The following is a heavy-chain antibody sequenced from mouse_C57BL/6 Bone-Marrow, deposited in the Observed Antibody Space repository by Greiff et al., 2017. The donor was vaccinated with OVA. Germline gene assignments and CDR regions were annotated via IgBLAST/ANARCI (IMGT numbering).Heavy chain of an antibody. V-gene: IGHV14-4*01. CDR2: IDPENGDT. J-gene: IGHJ2*01. D-gene: IGHD1-1*01. Sequence: VQLQQSGAELVRPGASVKLSCTASGFNIKDYYMHWVKQRPEQGLEWIGWIDPENGDTEYSSKFQGKATMTADTSSNTAYLQLSSLTSEDTAVYYCTLHYYGSPYFDYWGQGTTLTVSS. CDR3: TLHYYGSPYFDY. CDR1: GFNIKDYY.